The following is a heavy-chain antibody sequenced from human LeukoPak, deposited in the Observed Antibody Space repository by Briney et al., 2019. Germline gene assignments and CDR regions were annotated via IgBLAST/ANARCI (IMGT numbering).Heavy chain of an antibody. CDR3: ARDRRANY. J-gene: IGHJ4*02. V-gene: IGHV3-7*01. CDR2: IKEDGSEK. Sequence: GGSLRLSCAASGFTFSRYWMSWVRQAPGKGLEWVASIKEDGSEKYYVDSVKGRFTISRDNAKNSLYLQMDSLRAEDTAVYYCARDRRANYWGQGTLVTVSS. CDR1: GFTFSRYW.